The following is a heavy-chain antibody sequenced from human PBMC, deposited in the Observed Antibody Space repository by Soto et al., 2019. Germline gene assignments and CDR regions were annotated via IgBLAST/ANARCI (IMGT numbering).Heavy chain of an antibody. CDR1: GFTFNNKW. CDR3: ARGGAMGVDY. D-gene: IGHD1-26*01. V-gene: IGHV3-74*01. J-gene: IGHJ4*02. CDR2: IDGAAATT. Sequence: AGESLKISCTASGFTFNNKWMHWVRQAPGKGLVWLSRIDGAAATTNYADSVKGRFTISRDNAKNIVFLHVNGLTDEDTAVYYCARGGAMGVDYWGQGTLVTVSS.